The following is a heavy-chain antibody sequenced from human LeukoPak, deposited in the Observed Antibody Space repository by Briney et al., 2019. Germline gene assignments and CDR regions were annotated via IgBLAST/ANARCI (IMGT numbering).Heavy chain of an antibody. D-gene: IGHD3-3*01. CDR3: ARGPKREIFGLVIPFDD. J-gene: IGHJ4*01. CDR2: INHSGST. Sequence: SETLSLTCAVYGGSFSGYYWSWIRQPPGKGLEWIGEINHSGSTNYNPSLKSRVTISVDTSKNQVSLKLSSVTAADTAVYYCARGPKREIFGLVIPFDDWGQGTMVTVSS. V-gene: IGHV4-34*01. CDR1: GGSFSGYY.